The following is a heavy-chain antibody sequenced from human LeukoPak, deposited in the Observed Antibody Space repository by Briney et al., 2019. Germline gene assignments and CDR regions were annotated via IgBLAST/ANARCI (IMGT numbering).Heavy chain of an antibody. V-gene: IGHV4-4*07. CDR2: IYPSGNT. J-gene: IGHJ6*03. Sequence: SETLSHTCSISGGSLSSYFWSWVRQPAGKGLEWIGRIYPSGNTNYNPSLKSRVTLSVDTSKTQFSLRLSSVTAAGTAVYYCAREDSGSYYNYYYFYMDVWGKGTTVTISS. CDR1: GGSLSSYF. D-gene: IGHD3-10*01. CDR3: AREDSGSYYNYYYFYMDV.